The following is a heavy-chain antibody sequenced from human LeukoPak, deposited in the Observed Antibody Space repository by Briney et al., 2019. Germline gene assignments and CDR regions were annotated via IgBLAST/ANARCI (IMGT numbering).Heavy chain of an antibody. CDR3: AREVAVVGATWVDY. J-gene: IGHJ4*02. V-gene: IGHV4-4*07. CDR2: IYTSGST. D-gene: IGHD1-26*01. CDR1: GGSISSYY. Sequence: PSESLSLTCTVSGGSISSYYWSWIRQPPGKGLEWIGRIYTSGSTNYNPSLKSRVTMSVDTSKNQFSLKLSSVTAADTAVYYCAREVAVVGATWVDYWGQGTLVTVSS.